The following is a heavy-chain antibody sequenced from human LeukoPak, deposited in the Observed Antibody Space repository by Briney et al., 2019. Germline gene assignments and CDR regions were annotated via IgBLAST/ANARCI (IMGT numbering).Heavy chain of an antibody. Sequence: PGGSLRLSCAASGFTFSSYAMSWVRQAPGKGPEWVANIVQDGSKMFFVDSVKGRFTISRDNAKNSLYLQMNSLRAEDTAVYYCARHNWHHFDFWGQGTLVTVSS. CDR1: GFTFSSYA. CDR3: ARHNWHHFDF. J-gene: IGHJ4*02. D-gene: IGHD1-20*01. V-gene: IGHV3-7*01. CDR2: IVQDGSKM.